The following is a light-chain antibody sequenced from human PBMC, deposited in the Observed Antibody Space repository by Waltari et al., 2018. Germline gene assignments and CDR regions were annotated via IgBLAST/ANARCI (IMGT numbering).Light chain of an antibody. CDR3: SSYTSSSTLWV. Sequence: QSALTQPASVSGSPGQSITISCTGTSSDVGGYNYVSWYQQHPGKAPNLMIYDVSNRPSWVSNRFSGSKSGNTASLTISGLQAEDEADYYCSSYTSSSTLWVFGGGTKLTVL. CDR1: SSDVGGYNY. V-gene: IGLV2-14*03. CDR2: DVS. J-gene: IGLJ3*02.